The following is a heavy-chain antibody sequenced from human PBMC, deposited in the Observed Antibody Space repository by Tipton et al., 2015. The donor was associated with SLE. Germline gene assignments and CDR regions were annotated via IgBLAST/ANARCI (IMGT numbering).Heavy chain of an antibody. J-gene: IGHJ3*02. CDR3: ARGGLEVDFWSGFDAFDI. CDR2: IYYSGST. CDR1: GGSISSSSYY. Sequence: TLSLTCTVSGGSISSSSYYWGWIRQPPGKGLEWIGYIYYSGSTNYNPSLKSRVTISVDTSKNQFSLKLSSVTAADTAVYYCARGGLEVDFWSGFDAFDIWGQGTMVTVSS. V-gene: IGHV4-61*05. D-gene: IGHD3-3*01.